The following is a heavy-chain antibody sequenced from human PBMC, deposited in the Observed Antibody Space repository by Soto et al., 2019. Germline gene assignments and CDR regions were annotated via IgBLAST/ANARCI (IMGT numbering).Heavy chain of an antibody. J-gene: IGHJ4*02. CDR3: ARDLTAMVPLDY. CDR1: GFTFSSYS. CDR2: ISSSSSYI. Sequence: GGSLRLSCAASGFTFSSYSMNWVRQAPGKGLEWVSSISSSSSYIYYADSVKGRFTISRDNAKNSLYLQMNSLRAEDTAVYYCARDLTAMVPLDYWGQGTLVTVSS. D-gene: IGHD5-18*01. V-gene: IGHV3-21*01.